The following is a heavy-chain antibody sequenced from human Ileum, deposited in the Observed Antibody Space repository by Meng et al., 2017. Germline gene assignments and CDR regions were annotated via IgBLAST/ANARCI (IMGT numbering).Heavy chain of an antibody. D-gene: IGHD1-26*01. Sequence: QVQLVQSGIEVKKPGASVKVSCKPSGYTFTTFGISWVRQAPGQGLEWMGWIDPGNGNRNFAQKFQDRITLTTDTTTTTAYMELRSLRSDDTAIFYCARDRPWVFDYWGQGTLVTVSS. CDR3: ARDRPWVFDY. J-gene: IGHJ4*02. V-gene: IGHV1-18*01. CDR1: GYTFTTFG. CDR2: IDPGNGNR.